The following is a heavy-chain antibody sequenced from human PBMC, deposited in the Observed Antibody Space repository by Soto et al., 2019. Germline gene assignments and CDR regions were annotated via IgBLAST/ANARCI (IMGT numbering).Heavy chain of an antibody. J-gene: IGHJ6*02. CDR2: INHSGST. CDR1: GGSFSGYY. D-gene: IGHD3-3*01. Sequence: SETLSLTCAVYGGSFSGYYWSWIRQPPGKGLEWIGEINHSGSTNYNPSLKSRVTISVDTSKNQFSLKLSSVTAADTAVYYCARVERVLRVFRVGRSGMDVWGQGTTVTVSS. V-gene: IGHV4-34*01. CDR3: ARVERVLRVFRVGRSGMDV.